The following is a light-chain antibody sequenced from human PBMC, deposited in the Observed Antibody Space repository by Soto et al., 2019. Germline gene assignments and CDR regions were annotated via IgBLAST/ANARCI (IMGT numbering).Light chain of an antibody. Sequence: EIVLTQSPGTLSLSPGERATLSCRVSQSVSTSYLAWYQQKPGQAPRLLIYGASSRATGIPDRFSGSGSGTDFTLTISRLEPEDFAVYYCQQYGSSPQTFGPGTKVEIK. V-gene: IGKV3-20*01. CDR1: QSVSTSY. J-gene: IGKJ1*01. CDR2: GAS. CDR3: QQYGSSPQT.